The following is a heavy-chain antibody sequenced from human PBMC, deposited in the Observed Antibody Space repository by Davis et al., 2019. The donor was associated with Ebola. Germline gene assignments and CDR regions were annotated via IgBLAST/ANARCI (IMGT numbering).Heavy chain of an antibody. V-gene: IGHV4-34*01. CDR3: ARHDYDFWSGYLQYNWFDP. J-gene: IGHJ5*02. CDR1: GGSFSGYY. CDR2: INHSGST. D-gene: IGHD3-3*01. Sequence: SQTLSLTCAVYGGSFSGYYWSWIRQPPGKGLEWIGEINHSGSTNYNPSLKSRVTISVDKSKNQFSLKLSSVTAADTAVYYCARHDYDFWSGYLQYNWFDPWGQGTLVTVSS.